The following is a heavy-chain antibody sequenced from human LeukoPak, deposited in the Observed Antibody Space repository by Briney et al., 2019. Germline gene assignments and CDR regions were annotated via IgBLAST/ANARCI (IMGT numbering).Heavy chain of an antibody. V-gene: IGHV3-66*01. CDR1: GFTVSSNY. J-gene: IGHJ2*01. Sequence: GGSLRLSCAASGFTVSSNYMSWVRQAPGKGLEWVSVIYSGGSTYYADSVKGRFTISRDNSKNTLYLQMNSLRAEDTAVYYCARNYYDSSGYGIYFDLWGRGTLVTVSS. D-gene: IGHD3-22*01. CDR3: ARNYYDSSGYGIYFDL. CDR2: IYSGGST.